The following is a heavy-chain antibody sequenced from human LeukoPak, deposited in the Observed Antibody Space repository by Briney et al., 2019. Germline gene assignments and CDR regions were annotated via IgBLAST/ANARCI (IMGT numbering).Heavy chain of an antibody. D-gene: IGHD3-10*01. CDR1: GYSFTSYW. V-gene: IGHV5-51*01. Sequence: GESLKISCKGSGYSFTSYWIGWVRQMPGKGLEWMGIIYPGDSDTRYSLSFQGQVTISADKSISTAYLQWSSLKASDTAMYYCARRGSGSYSDGGMDVWGQGTTVTVSS. CDR3: ARRGSGSYSDGGMDV. CDR2: IYPGDSDT. J-gene: IGHJ6*02.